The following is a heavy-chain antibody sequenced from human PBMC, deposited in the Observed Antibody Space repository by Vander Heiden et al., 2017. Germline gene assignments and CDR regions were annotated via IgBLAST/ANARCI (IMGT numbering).Heavy chain of an antibody. CDR1: GGSFSGYY. V-gene: IGHV4-34*01. CDR3: ARASLYHNSSGFFY. J-gene: IGHJ4*02. Sequence: QVQLQQWGAGLLKPSETLSLTCAVSGGSFSGYYWTWIRQSPGKGLEWLGEIHHSGSTSYNPSLKSRLTISVDTSKNQFSLRLTSVTAADTAVYYCARASLYHNSSGFFYWGQGTRVTGSS. D-gene: IGHD3-22*01. CDR2: IHHSGST.